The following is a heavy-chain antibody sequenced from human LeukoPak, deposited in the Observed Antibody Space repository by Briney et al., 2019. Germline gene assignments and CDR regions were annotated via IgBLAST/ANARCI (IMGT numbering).Heavy chain of an antibody. J-gene: IGHJ3*02. Sequence: GGSLRLSCAASGFTFSSYGMHWVRQAPGKGLEWVAVISYDGSNKYYADSVKGRFTISRDNSKNTLYLQMNSLRAEDTAVYYCATARGYNWNYGGNSDAFDIWGQGTMVTVSS. CDR3: ATARGYNWNYGGNSDAFDI. CDR2: ISYDGSNK. CDR1: GFTFSSYG. D-gene: IGHD1-7*01. V-gene: IGHV3-30*03.